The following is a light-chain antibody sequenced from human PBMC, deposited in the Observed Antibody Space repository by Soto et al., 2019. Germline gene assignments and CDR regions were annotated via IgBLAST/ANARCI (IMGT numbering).Light chain of an antibody. V-gene: IGLV1-47*01. CDR3: ATWDDTPSGRGV. CDR2: RNN. CDR1: ISNIGSNH. Sequence: QSVLTQPPSASGTPGQRVTISCSGTISNIGSNHVYWYQQLPGMAPTLLIYRNNQRPSGVPDRFSGSKSGTSASLAISGLRSVDDADDYCATWDDTPSGRGVFGTGTKVTVL. J-gene: IGLJ1*01.